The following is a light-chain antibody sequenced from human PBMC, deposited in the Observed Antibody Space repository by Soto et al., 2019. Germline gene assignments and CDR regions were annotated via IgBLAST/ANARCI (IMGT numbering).Light chain of an antibody. CDR1: SSDVGGYNY. J-gene: IGLJ2*01. Sequence: SALTQPASVSGSPGQSITLSCTGTSSDVGGYNYVSWYQQHPGKAPKLMIYDVSNRPSGVSNRFSGSKSGNTASLTISGLQAEDEADYYCSSYTSSSTQFGGGTKVTVL. CDR3: SSYTSSSTQ. V-gene: IGLV2-14*01. CDR2: DVS.